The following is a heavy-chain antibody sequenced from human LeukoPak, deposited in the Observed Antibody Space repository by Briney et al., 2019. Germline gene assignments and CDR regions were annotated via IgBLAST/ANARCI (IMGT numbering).Heavy chain of an antibody. CDR1: GFTFSNYD. D-gene: IGHD3-22*01. Sequence: GRSLRLSCAASGFTFSNYDIHWVRQAPGKGLEWVSVIWSHGRSEYYSDSVKGLFTISRDNPKNTVPLQMTSLRPEDPAVYYCARDIDTSSHYGWFDPWGQGTLVIVSS. V-gene: IGHV3-33*01. J-gene: IGHJ5*02. CDR3: ARDIDTSSHYGWFDP. CDR2: IWSHGRSE.